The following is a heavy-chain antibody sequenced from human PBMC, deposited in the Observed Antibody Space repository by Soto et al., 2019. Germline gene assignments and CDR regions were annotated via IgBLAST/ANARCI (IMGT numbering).Heavy chain of an antibody. Sequence: SSETLSLTCTVSGGFVNSDTHSWSWIRQTPGKRLEWIGFIYSGGSTKNPSLRSRVTMSVDTSKNQFSLKLRSVIVADTAVYHCARFVRSCSATTCSTRADVWGQGITVTVSS. CDR2: IYSGGST. CDR3: ARFVRSCSATTCSTRADV. V-gene: IGHV4-61*01. D-gene: IGHD2-2*01. J-gene: IGHJ6*02. CDR1: GGFVNSDTHS.